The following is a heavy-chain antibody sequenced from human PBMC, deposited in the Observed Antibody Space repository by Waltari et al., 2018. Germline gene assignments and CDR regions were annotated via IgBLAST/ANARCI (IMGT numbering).Heavy chain of an antibody. V-gene: IGHV5-51*01. Sequence: EVQLVQTGAEMKKPGESMMNSCKGIGYSFTTYWIGWVRQMSGKGLEWMGFVEGHDSCTKYSPAFQSHGAIAAHKSINTAYRQWSSLEASDTAMYYCAREKGYSSGNFDYWGQGTLVTDSS. J-gene: IGHJ4*02. D-gene: IGHD6-19*01. CDR3: AREKGYSSGNFDY. CDR1: GYSFTTYW. CDR2: VEGHDSCT.